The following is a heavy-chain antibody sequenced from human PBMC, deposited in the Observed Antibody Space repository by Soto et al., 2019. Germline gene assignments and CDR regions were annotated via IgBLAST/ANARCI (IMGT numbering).Heavy chain of an antibody. CDR3: AKAPHYYDSGSFYQPPDS. Sequence: SETLSLTCTVSGGSISSGDYYWSWIRQPPGKGLEWIGYIYYSGSTYYNPSLKSRVTISVDTSKNQFSLKLSSVTAADTALYYCAKAPHYYDSGSFYQPPDSWGHGTLVTVSS. J-gene: IGHJ5*01. CDR2: IYYSGST. V-gene: IGHV4-30-4*01. CDR1: GGSISSGDYY. D-gene: IGHD3-22*01.